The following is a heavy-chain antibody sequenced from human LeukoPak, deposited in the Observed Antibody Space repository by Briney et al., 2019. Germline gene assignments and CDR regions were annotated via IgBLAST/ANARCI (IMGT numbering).Heavy chain of an antibody. CDR1: GFTFSSYG. CDR2: IRYDGSNK. CDR3: ARDRSYFDSSGYHRIDY. V-gene: IGHV3-30*02. D-gene: IGHD3-22*01. Sequence: GGSLRLSCAASGFTFSSYGMHWVRQAPGKGLEWVAFIRYDGSNKYYADSVKGRFTISRDNAKNSLYLQMNSLRAEDTAVYHCARDRSYFDSSGYHRIDYWGQGTLVTVSS. J-gene: IGHJ4*02.